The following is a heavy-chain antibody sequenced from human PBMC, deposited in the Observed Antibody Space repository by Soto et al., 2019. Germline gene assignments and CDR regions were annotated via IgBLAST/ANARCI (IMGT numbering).Heavy chain of an antibody. V-gene: IGHV3-66*01. J-gene: IGHJ4*02. CDR3: ARGGGRVATIRRVFDF. CDR2: IYSGGTT. D-gene: IGHD5-12*01. Sequence: EVQLVESGGGLVQPGGSLRLSCAASGITVSSNYMSWVRQAPGKGLEWVSVIYSGGTTYYTDSVKGRFTISRNNSKNTQYLKMNSLRAGDTAVYYCARGGGRVATIRRVFDFWGQGTLVTVSS. CDR1: GITVSSNY.